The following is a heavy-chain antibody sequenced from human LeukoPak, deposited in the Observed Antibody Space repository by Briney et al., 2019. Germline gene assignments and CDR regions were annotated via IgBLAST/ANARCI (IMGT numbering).Heavy chain of an antibody. CDR2: IKQDGSEK. CDR3: ARDQGGFDM. Sequence: PGGSLRLSCAGSGITLSTYWMSWIRQAPGKGLEWVGNIKQDGSEKYFVDSLRGRFTISRDNAKDSLFLQMNSLRAEDTAVYYCARDQGGFDMWGQGTMVTVSS. CDR1: GITLSTYW. V-gene: IGHV3-7*05. D-gene: IGHD3-16*01. J-gene: IGHJ3*02.